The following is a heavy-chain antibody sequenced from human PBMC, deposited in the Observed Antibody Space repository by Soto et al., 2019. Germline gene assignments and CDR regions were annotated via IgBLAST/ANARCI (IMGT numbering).Heavy chain of an antibody. J-gene: IGHJ4*02. CDR3: ARDVGYSSGWYTAPYYFDY. CDR2: ISSSGSTI. Sequence: PGGSLRLSCAASGFTFSDYYMSWIRQAPGKGLEWVSYISSSGSTIYYADSVKGRFTISRDNAKNSLYLQMNSLRAEDTAVYYCARDVGYSSGWYTAPYYFDYWGQGTLVTVS. D-gene: IGHD6-19*01. CDR1: GFTFSDYY. V-gene: IGHV3-11*01.